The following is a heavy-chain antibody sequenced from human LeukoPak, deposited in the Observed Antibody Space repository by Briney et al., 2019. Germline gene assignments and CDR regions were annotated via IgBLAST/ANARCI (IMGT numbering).Heavy chain of an antibody. J-gene: IGHJ3*02. D-gene: IGHD6-19*01. CDR2: ISYDGSNK. Sequence: AGGSLRLSCAASGFTFNNYAMHWVRQAPGKGLEWVAVISYDGSNKYYADSVKGRFTLSRDNSKSTLYLQVNSLRAEDTAVYYCARGYHSSGWRDAFDIWGQGTMVTVSS. CDR3: ARGYHSSGWRDAFDI. CDR1: GFTFNNYA. V-gene: IGHV3-30-3*01.